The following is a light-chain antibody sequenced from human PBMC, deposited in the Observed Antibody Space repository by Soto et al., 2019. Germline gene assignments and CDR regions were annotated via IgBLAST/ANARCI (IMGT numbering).Light chain of an antibody. CDR3: QQYGSTPT. CDR1: QSVSGSY. Sequence: EFVLTQSPGTLSLSPGERATLSCRASQSVSGSYLAWHQQKPGQAPRLLIYGASSRATGIPDRFTGSGSGTDFTLTISRLEPEDFAVYYCQQYGSTPTFGQGTKVDIK. V-gene: IGKV3-20*01. CDR2: GAS. J-gene: IGKJ1*01.